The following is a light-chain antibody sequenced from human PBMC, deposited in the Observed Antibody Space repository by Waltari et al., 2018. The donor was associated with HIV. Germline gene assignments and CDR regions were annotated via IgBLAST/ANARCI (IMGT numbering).Light chain of an antibody. CDR1: SSDVGGYDY. CDR3: TSYAGSGEYV. CDR2: EGS. V-gene: IGLV2-8*01. Sequence: QSALTQPPSASGSPGQSVTISCTGTSSDVGGYDYVSWYQHHPGIVPRLIMYEGSKRPSGVPDRFSGFKSGNTASLTVSGLQAEDEADYYCTSYAGSGEYVFGTGTKVTVL. J-gene: IGLJ1*01.